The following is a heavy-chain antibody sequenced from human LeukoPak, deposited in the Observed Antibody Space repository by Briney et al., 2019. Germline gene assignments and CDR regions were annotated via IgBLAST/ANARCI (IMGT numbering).Heavy chain of an antibody. V-gene: IGHV4-4*07. D-gene: IGHD4-23*01. CDR2: VYSSGST. CDR1: GGSISSYY. Sequence: SETLSLTCTVSGGSISSYYWSWIRQPAGKGLEWIGRVYSSGSTNYTPSLKSRVTMSVDTSKNQFSLKLSSVTAADTAVYYCARGKRWTGNWFDPWGQGTLVTVSS. J-gene: IGHJ5*02. CDR3: ARGKRWTGNWFDP.